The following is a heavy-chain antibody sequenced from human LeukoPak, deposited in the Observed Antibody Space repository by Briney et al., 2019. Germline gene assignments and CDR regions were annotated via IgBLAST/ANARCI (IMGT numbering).Heavy chain of an antibody. Sequence: PSETLSLTCTVSGGSISSGGYYWSWIRQHPGKGLEWIGYIYYSGSTYYNPSLKSRVTISVDTSKNQFSLKLSSVTAAVTAVYYCARVVTVTGFYYFDYWGQGTLSPSPQ. CDR3: ARVVTVTGFYYFDY. D-gene: IGHD4-17*01. CDR1: GGSISSGGYY. V-gene: IGHV4-31*03. J-gene: IGHJ4*02. CDR2: IYYSGST.